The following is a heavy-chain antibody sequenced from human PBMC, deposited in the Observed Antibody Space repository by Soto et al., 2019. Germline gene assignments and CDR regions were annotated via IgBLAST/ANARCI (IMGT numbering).Heavy chain of an antibody. J-gene: IGHJ6*03. Sequence: QVQLVQSGAEVKKPGSSVKVSCKASGGTFSSYTISWVRQAPGQGLEWMGRIIPILGIANYARKFQGRVTITADKSTSTAYMELSSLRSEDTAVYYCARVVYCSGGSCYSGPRYYYYYYMDVWGKGPRSPSP. V-gene: IGHV1-69*02. CDR1: GGTFSSYT. D-gene: IGHD2-15*01. CDR2: IIPILGIA. CDR3: ARVVYCSGGSCYSGPRYYYYYYMDV.